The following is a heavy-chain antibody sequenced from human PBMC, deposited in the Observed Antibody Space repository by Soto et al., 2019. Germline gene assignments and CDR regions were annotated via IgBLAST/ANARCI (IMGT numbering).Heavy chain of an antibody. V-gene: IGHV3-21*01. CDR3: AREGINTNNKHYFDS. CDR2: SSRSGNYT. J-gene: IGHJ4*02. CDR1: GFTFSTYS. Sequence: GGSLRLSWAASGFTFSTYSMNVVRQAPGKALEWVSSSSRSGNYTHYAHFLRGRFTISIDNAKTSLSLLMNSLRAEDTAVYYCAREGINTNNKHYFDSWGQGTVVTVSS. D-gene: IGHD2-2*01.